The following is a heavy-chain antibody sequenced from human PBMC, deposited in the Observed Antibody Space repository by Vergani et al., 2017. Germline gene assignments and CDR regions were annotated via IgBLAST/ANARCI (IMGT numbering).Heavy chain of an antibody. CDR3: TTAWGLYYLHGEYFQY. D-gene: IGHD3-10*01. CDR2: ISSGGGDI. CDR1: GFTFDTYT. V-gene: IGHV3-23*01. Sequence: EVQLLESGGGLVQPGGSRRLSCAGAGFTFDTYTMAYVRQAPGKGLEWVANISSGGGDIFYADSVKGRFTISRDNSNNTLFLQMNSLKDEDTAVYYCTTAWGLYYLHGEYFQYWGRGTLVSVSS. J-gene: IGHJ1*01.